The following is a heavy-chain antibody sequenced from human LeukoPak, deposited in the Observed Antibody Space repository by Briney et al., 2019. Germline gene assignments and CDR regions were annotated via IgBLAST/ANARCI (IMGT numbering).Heavy chain of an antibody. CDR1: GFIFGSYN. D-gene: IGHD6-6*01. CDR2: ISGSSSYI. V-gene: IGHV3-21*01. J-gene: IGHJ3*02. Sequence: PGGSLRLSCAASGFIFGSYNMNWVRQAPGKGLEWVSSISGSSSYIYYADSVKGRFTISRDNAKKSLYLQMNSLRADDTAVYFCAGDSSSSFAFDIWGQGTMVTVSS. CDR3: AGDSSSSFAFDI.